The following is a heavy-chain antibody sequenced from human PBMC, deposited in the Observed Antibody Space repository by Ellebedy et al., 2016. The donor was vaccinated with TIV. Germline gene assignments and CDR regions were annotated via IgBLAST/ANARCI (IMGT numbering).Heavy chain of an antibody. D-gene: IGHD5-12*01. CDR1: GFTFGSFA. Sequence: GGSLRLSCAASGFTFGSFAMHWVRQAPGKGLEWLSVISGDGSSAYLADSVKGRFTLTRDNSKKTLYLQMNRLRTEDTAVYYCAKGSSSGFNYDIVGFEYWGQGTLVTVSS. J-gene: IGHJ4*02. CDR2: ISGDGSSA. V-gene: IGHV3-23*01. CDR3: AKGSSSGFNYDIVGFEY.